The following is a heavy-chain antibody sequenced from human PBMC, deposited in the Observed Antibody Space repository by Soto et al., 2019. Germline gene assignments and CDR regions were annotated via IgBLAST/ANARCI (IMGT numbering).Heavy chain of an antibody. J-gene: IGHJ4*02. D-gene: IGHD6-13*01. CDR1: GGSISSSSYY. CDR3: ARRAAAGVFDY. V-gene: IGHV4-39*01. Sequence: SETLSLTCTVSGGSISSSSYYWGWIRQPPGKGLEWIGSIYYSGSTYYNPSLKSRVTISVDTSKNQFSLKLSSVTAADTAVYYCARRAAAGVFDYWGQGTLVTVSS. CDR2: IYYSGST.